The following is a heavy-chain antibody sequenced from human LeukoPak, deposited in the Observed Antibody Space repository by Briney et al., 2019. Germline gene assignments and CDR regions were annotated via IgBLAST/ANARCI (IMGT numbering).Heavy chain of an antibody. CDR1: GFTFSSYA. Sequence: PGGSLRLSCAASGFTFSSYAMSWVRQAPGKGLEWVSAISGSGGSTYYADSVKGRFTISRDNSKNTLYLQMNSLRAEDTAVYYCASTYDSSGYYQTPFDYWGQGTLVTVSS. V-gene: IGHV3-23*01. J-gene: IGHJ4*02. CDR2: ISGSGGST. D-gene: IGHD3-22*01. CDR3: ASTYDSSGYYQTPFDY.